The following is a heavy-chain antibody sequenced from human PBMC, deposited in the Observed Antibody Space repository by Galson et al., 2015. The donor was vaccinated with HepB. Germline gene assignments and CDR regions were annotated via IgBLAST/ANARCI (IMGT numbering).Heavy chain of an antibody. CDR3: ARVPPTVAGRGGYSDY. CDR2: IIPIFGTA. V-gene: IGHV1-69*06. CDR1: GGTFSSYA. Sequence: CKASGGTFSSYALSWVRQAPGQGLEWMGGIIPIFGTANYAQKFQGRVTITADKSTSTAYMELSSLRSEDTAVYYCARVPPTVAGRGGYSDYWGQGTLVTVSS. D-gene: IGHD6-19*01. J-gene: IGHJ4*02.